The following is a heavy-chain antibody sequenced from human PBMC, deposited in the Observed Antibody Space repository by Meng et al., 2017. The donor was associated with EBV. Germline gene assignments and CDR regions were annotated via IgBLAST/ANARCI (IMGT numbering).Heavy chain of an antibody. Sequence: QGELVQAAAEVKKPGSAVKVSCKTSGVPFGYYAISWVRQAPGQGLEWLGGFLPRLGAPNYAQKFHGRVKITADESTSTHYMDLSSLRSEDTAIYYCASESGRGYTPDYWGQGTLVTVSS. CDR1: GVPFGYYA. V-gene: IGHV1-69*01. CDR3: ASESGRGYTPDY. CDR2: FLPRLGAP. D-gene: IGHD3-10*01. J-gene: IGHJ4*02.